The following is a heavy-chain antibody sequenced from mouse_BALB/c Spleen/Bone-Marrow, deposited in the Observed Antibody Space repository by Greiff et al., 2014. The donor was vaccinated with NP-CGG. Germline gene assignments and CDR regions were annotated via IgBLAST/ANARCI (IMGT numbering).Heavy chain of an antibody. D-gene: IGHD2-3*01. V-gene: IGHV14-4*02. CDR1: GFNIKDYY. CDR2: IDPENGDT. Sequence: EVKLMESGAELVRSGASVKLSCTASGFNIKDYYMHWVKQRPEQGLEWIGWIDPENGDTEYAPKFQGKATMTADTSSNTAYLQLSSLTSEDTAVYYCNAWRNDGYYRFAYWGQGTLVTVSA. CDR3: NAWRNDGYYRFAY. J-gene: IGHJ3*01.